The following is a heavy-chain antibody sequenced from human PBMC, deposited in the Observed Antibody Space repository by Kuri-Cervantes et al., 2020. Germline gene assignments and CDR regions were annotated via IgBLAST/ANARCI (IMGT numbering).Heavy chain of an antibody. CDR2: INAGNGNT. D-gene: IGHD3-3*01. J-gene: IGHJ6*03. CDR1: DFTFTSYA. Sequence: GASQKISCAASDFTFTSYAMHWVRQARGQRLEWMGWINAGNGNTKYAQEFQGRVTITADESTSTVYMELSSLRSEDTAVYYCARAPYDFWSVYNYYYDYIDVWGKGTMVTVSS. V-gene: IGHV1-3*03. CDR3: ARAPYDFWSVYNYYYDYIDV.